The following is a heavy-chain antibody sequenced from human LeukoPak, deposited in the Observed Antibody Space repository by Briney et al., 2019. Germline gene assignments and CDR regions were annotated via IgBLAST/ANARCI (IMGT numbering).Heavy chain of an antibody. Sequence: ASVKVSCKASGYTFTDYYMHWVRQAPGQGLEWMGWFNPNTGGTDYIQKFQGSVTMTRDTSISTAYMELNSLKSDDTAVYYCVRVVRRAAAHAGNWFDPWGQGTLVTVSS. CDR2: FNPNTGGT. J-gene: IGHJ5*02. CDR3: VRVVRRAAAHAGNWFDP. V-gene: IGHV1-2*02. D-gene: IGHD6-13*01. CDR1: GYTFTDYY.